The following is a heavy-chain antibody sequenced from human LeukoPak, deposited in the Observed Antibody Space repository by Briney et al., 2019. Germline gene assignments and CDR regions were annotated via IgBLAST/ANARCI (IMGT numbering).Heavy chain of an antibody. CDR2: INHSGST. CDR3: ARRRYYDSSGHYYAYYYYYGMDV. D-gene: IGHD3-22*01. V-gene: IGHV4-34*01. J-gene: IGHJ6*02. CDR1: GGSFSGYY. Sequence: SETLSLTCAVYGGSFSGYYWSWIRQPPGKGLEWIGEINHSGSTNYNPSLKSRVTISVDTSKNQFSLKLSSVTAADTAVYYCARRRYYDSSGHYYAYYYYYGMDVWGQGTTVTVSS.